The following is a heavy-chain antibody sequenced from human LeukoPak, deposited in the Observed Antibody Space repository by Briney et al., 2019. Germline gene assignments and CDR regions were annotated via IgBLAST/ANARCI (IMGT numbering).Heavy chain of an antibody. Sequence: PGGSLRLSCAASGFTFSSYWMSWVRQAPGKGLEWVANIKQDGSEKYSVDSVKGRFTISRDNAKNSLYVQMNSLRAEDTAVYYCARVMSASVWRSYGSYYYYYYMDIWGKGTTVTVSS. CDR1: GFTFSSYW. CDR2: IKQDGSEK. CDR3: ARVMSASVWRSYGSYYYYYYMDI. J-gene: IGHJ6*03. D-gene: IGHD3-16*01. V-gene: IGHV3-7*01.